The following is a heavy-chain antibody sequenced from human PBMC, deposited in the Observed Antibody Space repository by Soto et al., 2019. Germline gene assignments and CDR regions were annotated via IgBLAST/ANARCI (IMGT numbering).Heavy chain of an antibody. Sequence: GGSLRLSCAASGFTFSSCWMHWVRQAPGKGLVWVSRINSDGSSTSYADSVKGRFTISRDNAKNTLYLQMNSLSAEDTAVYYCAREDIVVVPAAILYYYYGMDVWGQGTTVTVSS. V-gene: IGHV3-74*01. CDR2: INSDGSST. D-gene: IGHD2-2*01. CDR3: AREDIVVVPAAILYYYYGMDV. J-gene: IGHJ6*02. CDR1: GFTFSSCW.